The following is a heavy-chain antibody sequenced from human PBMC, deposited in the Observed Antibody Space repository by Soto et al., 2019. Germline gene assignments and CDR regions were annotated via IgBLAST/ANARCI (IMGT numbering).Heavy chain of an antibody. Sequence: PGESLKISCKGSGYSFTSYWIGWVRQMPGKGLEWMGIIYPGDSDTRYSPSFQGQVTISADKSISTAYLQWSSLKASDTAMYYCARHSVXETYYYDSSGFPGAFDIWGLGTMVTVSS. V-gene: IGHV5-51*01. CDR3: ARHSVXETYYYDSSGFPGAFDI. CDR2: IYPGDSDT. J-gene: IGHJ3*02. CDR1: GYSFTSYW. D-gene: IGHD3-22*01.